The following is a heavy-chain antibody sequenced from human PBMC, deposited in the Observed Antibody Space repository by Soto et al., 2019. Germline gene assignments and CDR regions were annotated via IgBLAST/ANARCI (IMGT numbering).Heavy chain of an antibody. CDR1: GFTFSNQS. Sequence: LILSCAASGFTFSNQSMDWVRHARWNGLEFVSSVSGSGGFTYYADSVRGRFTISRDNSKNTLYLQMNSLRAEDTAIYYCAKVGEEDYYDSSGYFDYWGQGTLVTVSS. J-gene: IGHJ4*02. D-gene: IGHD3-22*01. CDR2: VSGSGGFT. V-gene: IGHV3-23*01. CDR3: AKVGEEDYYDSSGYFDY.